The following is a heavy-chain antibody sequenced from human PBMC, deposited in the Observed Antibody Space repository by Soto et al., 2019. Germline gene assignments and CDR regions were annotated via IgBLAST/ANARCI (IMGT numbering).Heavy chain of an antibody. CDR2: INPNGGDT. CDR1: GYTFTAYY. CDR3: ESVCHNGVCLDF. V-gene: IGHV1-2*02. Sequence: ASVKVSCKASGYTFTAYYIHWVRQAPGQGLEWMGWINPNGGDTNHAQNFQGRVTMTGDTSISTAYMELSRLTSDDTAVYSCESVCHNGVCLDFWGQGALVTVSS. J-gene: IGHJ4*02. D-gene: IGHD2-8*01.